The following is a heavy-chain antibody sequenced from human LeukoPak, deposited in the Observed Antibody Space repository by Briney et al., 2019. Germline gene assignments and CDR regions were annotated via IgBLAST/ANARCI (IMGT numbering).Heavy chain of an antibody. CDR3: AKGNLGYCSGGSCRYYYYYGMDV. D-gene: IGHD2-15*01. J-gene: IGHJ6*02. Sequence: GGSPRLSCAASGFTFSSYGMHWVRQAPGKGLEWVAFIRYDGSNKYYADSVKGRFTISRDNSKNTLYLQMNSLRAEDTAVYYCAKGNLGYCSGGSCRYYYYYGMDVWGQGTTVTVSS. CDR1: GFTFSSYG. CDR2: IRYDGSNK. V-gene: IGHV3-30*02.